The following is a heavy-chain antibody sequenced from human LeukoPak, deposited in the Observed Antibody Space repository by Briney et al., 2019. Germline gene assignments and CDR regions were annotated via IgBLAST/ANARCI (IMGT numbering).Heavy chain of an antibody. V-gene: IGHV4-34*01. CDR2: INHSGST. Sequence: SETLSLTCAVYGGSFSGYYWSWIRQPPGKGLEWIGEINHSGSTNYNPSLKSRVTISVDTSKNQFSLKLSSVTAADTAVYYCARGGSSGSVYYYYYMDVWGKGTTVTVSS. CDR3: ARGGSSGSVYYYYYMDV. D-gene: IGHD3-10*01. J-gene: IGHJ6*03. CDR1: GGSFSGYY.